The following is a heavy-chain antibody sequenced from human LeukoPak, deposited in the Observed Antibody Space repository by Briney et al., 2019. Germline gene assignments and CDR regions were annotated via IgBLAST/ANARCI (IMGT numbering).Heavy chain of an antibody. D-gene: IGHD2-15*01. CDR2: LYSGGGT. CDR3: AREYCSGGSCYRRQYYFDY. CDR1: GFTVSSNS. V-gene: IGHV3-53*01. Sequence: GGSLRLSCAVSGFTVSSNSMSWVRQAPGKGLEWVSILYSGGGTDYADSVKGRFTISRDNSKNTLYLGTNSLRVEDTAVYYCAREYCSGGSCYRRQYYFDYWGQGTLVTVSS. J-gene: IGHJ4*02.